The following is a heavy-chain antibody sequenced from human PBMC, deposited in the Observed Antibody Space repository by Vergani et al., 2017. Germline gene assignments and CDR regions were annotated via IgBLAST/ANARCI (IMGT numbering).Heavy chain of an antibody. CDR2: IILIFGTA. CDR3: ATDSSSCNSYYYCGMDV. CDR1: GGTFSSYA. V-gene: IGHV1-69*12. Sequence: QVQLVQSGAEVKKPGSSVKVSCKASGGTFSSYAISWVRQAPGQGLEWMGGIILIFGTANYAQKFQGRVTITADESTSTAYMELSSLRSEDTAVYYCATDSSSCNSYYYCGMDVWGQGTTVTVSS. D-gene: IGHD6-13*01. J-gene: IGHJ6*02.